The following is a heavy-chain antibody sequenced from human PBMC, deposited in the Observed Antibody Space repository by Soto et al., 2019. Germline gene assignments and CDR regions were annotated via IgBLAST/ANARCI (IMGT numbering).Heavy chain of an antibody. CDR2: MEPSTGRT. J-gene: IGHJ4*02. CDR1: GYSFTSLD. Sequence: ASVKVSCKASGYSFTSLDITWVRQTAGQGLEWMGWMEPSTGRTGXAQKFQGRVTMTRDSSINTAYMELTTLTSDDTTFYYCARGVSAGVDYWGQGTLVTVSS. V-gene: IGHV1-8*01. D-gene: IGHD1-26*01. CDR3: ARGVSAGVDY.